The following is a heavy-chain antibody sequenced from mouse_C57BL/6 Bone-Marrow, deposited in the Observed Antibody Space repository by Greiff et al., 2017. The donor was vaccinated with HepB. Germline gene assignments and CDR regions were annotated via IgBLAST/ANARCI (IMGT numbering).Heavy chain of an antibody. D-gene: IGHD2-3*01. Sequence: EVHLVESGGGLVKPGGSLKLSCAASGFTFSSYAMSWVRQTPEKRLEWVATISDGGSYTYYPDNVKGRFTISRDNAKNNLYLQMSHLKSEDTAMYYCARDGYYGFAYWGQGTLVTVSA. CDR3: ARDGYYGFAY. CDR1: GFTFSSYA. J-gene: IGHJ3*01. CDR2: ISDGGSYT. V-gene: IGHV5-4*01.